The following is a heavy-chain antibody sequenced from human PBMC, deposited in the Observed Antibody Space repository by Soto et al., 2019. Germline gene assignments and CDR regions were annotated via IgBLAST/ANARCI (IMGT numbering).Heavy chain of an antibody. CDR1: GFTSNRYW. V-gene: IGHV3-7*01. CDR3: ARGSTSWYFDF. CDR2: IKKDGSEQ. D-gene: IGHD2-2*01. Sequence: PGRSLRLPCAASGFTSNRYWMSWVRQAPGQGLEWVANIKKDGSEQYYVDSVKGRFTVSRDNAKNSLTLQMSGLRAEDTAVYYCARGSTSWYFDFWGQGTLVTVSS. J-gene: IGHJ4*02.